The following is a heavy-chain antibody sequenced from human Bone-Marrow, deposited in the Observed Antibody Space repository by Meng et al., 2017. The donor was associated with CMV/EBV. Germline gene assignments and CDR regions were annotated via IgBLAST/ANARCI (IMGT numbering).Heavy chain of an antibody. V-gene: IGHV3-7*01. CDR1: GFTFSSYW. CDR3: AKDGSIVVVPAAPGEYFDY. CDR2: IKQDGSEK. Sequence: GGSLRLSCAASGFTFSSYWMSWVRQAPGKGLEWVANIKQDGSEKYYVDSVKGRFTIARDNAKNLLYLQMNSLRAEDTAVYYCAKDGSIVVVPAAPGEYFDYWGQGTLVTVSS. D-gene: IGHD2-2*01. J-gene: IGHJ4*02.